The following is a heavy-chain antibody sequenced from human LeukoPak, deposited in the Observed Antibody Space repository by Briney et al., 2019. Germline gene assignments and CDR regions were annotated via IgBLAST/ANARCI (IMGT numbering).Heavy chain of an antibody. CDR1: GGSFSSYY. Sequence: SETLSLTCAVYGGSFSSYYWGWIRQPPGKGLEWIGSIYYSGSTYYNPSLKSRVTISVDTSKNQFSLKLSSVTAADTAVYYCGQISIAAAGPYYFDYWGQGTLVTVSS. CDR3: GQISIAAAGPYYFDY. J-gene: IGHJ4*02. D-gene: IGHD6-13*01. V-gene: IGHV4-39*01. CDR2: IYYSGST.